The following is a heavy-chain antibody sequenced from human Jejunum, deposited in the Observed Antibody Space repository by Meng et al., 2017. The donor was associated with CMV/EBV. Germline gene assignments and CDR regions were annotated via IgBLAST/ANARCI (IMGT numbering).Heavy chain of an antibody. J-gene: IGHJ4*02. CDR3: VREDIVVFDY. CDR2: IKQDGSAT. CDR1: GFTYSNFW. V-gene: IGHV3-7*01. Sequence: SCAVSGFTYSNFWMSWVRRSPGMGLEWVANIKQDGSATYYADSVKGRFTISRDNAKNSLYLQMDNLRADDTAVYYCVREDIVVFDYWGQGTLVTVSS. D-gene: IGHD2-15*01.